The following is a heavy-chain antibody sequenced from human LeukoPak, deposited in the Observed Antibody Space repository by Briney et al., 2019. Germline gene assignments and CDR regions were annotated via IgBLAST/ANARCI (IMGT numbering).Heavy chain of an antibody. J-gene: IGHJ5*02. CDR3: ASYQLPQGWFDP. V-gene: IGHV4-34*01. Sequence: PSETLSLTCAVYGGSLSGYYWSWIRQPPGKGLEWIGEINDSGSTNYKPSLKSRVTISVDTSKSQFSLKLSSVTAADTAVYYCASYQLPQGWFDPWGQGTLVTVSS. CDR1: GGSLSGYY. D-gene: IGHD2-2*01. CDR2: INDSGST.